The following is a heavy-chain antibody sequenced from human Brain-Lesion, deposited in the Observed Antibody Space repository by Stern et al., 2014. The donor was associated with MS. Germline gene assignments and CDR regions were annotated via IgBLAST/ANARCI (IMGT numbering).Heavy chain of an antibody. CDR3: ARGERWFDS. CDR2: VNNDGRRT. J-gene: IGHJ5*01. Sequence: VQLVQSVGGLVQPGGSLRLSCAASGFTFSNYWMHWVRQAPGKGLVWVSRVNNDGRRTSYADSVKGRFTMSRDNAKNTLYLQMNSLRVEDTAIYYCARGERWFDSWGQGTLVTVSS. CDR1: GFTFSNYW. V-gene: IGHV3-74*01.